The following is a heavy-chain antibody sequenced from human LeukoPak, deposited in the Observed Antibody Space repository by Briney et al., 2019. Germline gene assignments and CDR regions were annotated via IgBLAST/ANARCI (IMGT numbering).Heavy chain of an antibody. Sequence: SQTLSLTCAISGDSVSSNSAAWNWIRQSPSRGLEWLGRTYYRSKWSTYYAVSVKSRISINRDTSKNQISLQLNSVTPEDTAVYYCARSTGPIVYWGQGTLVTVSS. D-gene: IGHD1-1*01. J-gene: IGHJ4*02. CDR3: ARSTGPIVY. V-gene: IGHV6-1*01. CDR1: GDSVSSNSAA. CDR2: TYYRSKWST.